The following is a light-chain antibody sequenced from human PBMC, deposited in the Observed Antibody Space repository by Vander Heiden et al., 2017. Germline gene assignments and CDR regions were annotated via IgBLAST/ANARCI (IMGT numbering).Light chain of an antibody. J-gene: IGLJ3*02. CDR3: QSYDSRLSGYWV. CDR1: SSNIGADYD. V-gene: IGLV1-40*01. Sequence: QSVLTHPPSVSGAPGQRATISCTGSSSNIGADYDVPWYQQLPGTAPKLLIYGNSNRPSGVPDRFSGSKSGTSASLAITGLQAEDEADYYCQSYDSRLSGYWVFGGGTKLTVL. CDR2: GNS.